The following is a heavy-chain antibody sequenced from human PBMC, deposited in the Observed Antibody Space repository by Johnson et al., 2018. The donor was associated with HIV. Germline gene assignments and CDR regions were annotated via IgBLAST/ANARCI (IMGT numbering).Heavy chain of an antibody. J-gene: IGHJ3*02. CDR2: IKQDGSEK. CDR1: GFTFSSYW. CDR3: ASDLGPSSIAARLI. V-gene: IGHV3-7*05. D-gene: IGHD6-6*01. Sequence: VQLVESGGGLVQPGGSLRLSCAASGFTFSSYWMSWVRQAPGKGLEWVANIKQDGSEKYYVDSVKGRFTISRDNAKNSLYLQMNSLSAEDTAVYYCASDLGPSSIAARLIWGQGTMVTGSS.